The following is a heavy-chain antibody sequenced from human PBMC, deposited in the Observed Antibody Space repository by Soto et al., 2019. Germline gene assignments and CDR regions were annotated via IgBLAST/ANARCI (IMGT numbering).Heavy chain of an antibody. CDR1: GYTFSSHA. Sequence: ASVKVSCKASGYTFSSHATHWVRQAPGQRLEWMGWINGGNGDTKYSQKFQGRVTMTTDTSTSTAYMELRSLRSDDTAVYYCARDSPPVDYWGQGTLVTVSS. CDR3: ARDSPPVDY. J-gene: IGHJ4*02. CDR2: INGGNGDT. V-gene: IGHV1-3*01.